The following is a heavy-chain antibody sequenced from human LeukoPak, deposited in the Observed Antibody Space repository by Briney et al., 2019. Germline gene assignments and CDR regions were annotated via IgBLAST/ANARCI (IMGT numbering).Heavy chain of an antibody. J-gene: IGHJ4*02. CDR1: GFTFSSSW. D-gene: IGHD3-22*01. Sequence: GGSLRLSCVASGFTFSSSWMSWVRQAPGKGLEWVSSISRSSSYIYYADSVKGRFTISRDNAKNSLYLQMNSLRAEDTAVYYCARDLFSENYYDSSGLDYWGQGTLVTVSS. CDR2: ISRSSSYI. CDR3: ARDLFSENYYDSSGLDY. V-gene: IGHV3-21*01.